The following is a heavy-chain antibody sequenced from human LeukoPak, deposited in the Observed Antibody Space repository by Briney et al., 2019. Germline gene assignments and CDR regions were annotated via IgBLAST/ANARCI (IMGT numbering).Heavy chain of an antibody. CDR2: INSDGSTT. CDR3: ARDRGSSGWYFDY. Sequence: GSLRLSCAASGFTFSNYWMHWARQAPGKGLVWVSRINSDGSTTSHADSVKGRFTISRDNAKNTLYPQMNSLRAEDTAVYYCARDRGSSGWYFDYWGQGTLVTVSS. J-gene: IGHJ4*02. CDR1: GFTFSNYW. D-gene: IGHD6-19*01. V-gene: IGHV3-74*01.